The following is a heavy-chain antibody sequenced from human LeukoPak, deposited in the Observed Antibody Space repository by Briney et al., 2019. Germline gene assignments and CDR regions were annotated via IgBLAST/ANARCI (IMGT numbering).Heavy chain of an antibody. CDR1: GFTFSGSA. D-gene: IGHD1-26*01. Sequence: GGSLKLSCAASGFTFSGSAIHWVRQSSGKGLAWDGQIDKKDKGYATATAYAASVKGRFTISRDDSINTAYLQMKSLKTEDTALYYCTRDSGTYNWFDPWGQGTLVTVSS. CDR2: IDKKDKGYATAT. V-gene: IGHV3-73*01. CDR3: TRDSGTYNWFDP. J-gene: IGHJ5*02.